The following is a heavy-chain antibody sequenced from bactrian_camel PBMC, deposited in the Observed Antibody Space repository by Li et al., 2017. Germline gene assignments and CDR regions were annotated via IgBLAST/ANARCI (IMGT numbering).Heavy chain of an antibody. D-gene: IGHD8*01. J-gene: IGHJ6*01. CDR2: IHDDGTKI. Sequence: HVQLVESGGGTVQAGGSLRLSCGASGYTFRQSCMGWSRQGPGKGLEWVASIHDDGTKIYYTESVKGRFTISRDNAKNTVYLQMNTLKSEDTALYYCVSAPSLTSVGFGYWGQGTQVTVS. CDR3: VSAPSLTSVGFGY. V-gene: IGHV3-2*01. CDR1: GYTFRQSC.